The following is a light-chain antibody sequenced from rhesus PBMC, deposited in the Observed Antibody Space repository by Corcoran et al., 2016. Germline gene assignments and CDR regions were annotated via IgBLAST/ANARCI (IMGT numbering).Light chain of an antibody. CDR1: QSVSRY. CDR3: LQSSNWPLT. J-gene: IGKJ4*01. V-gene: IGKV3-24*04. CDR2: GTS. Sequence: EIVMTQSPATLALSPGERATLSCRASQSVSRYLAWSQQKPGQDPRLLLSGTSSRSTGIPDRVSGSGSGTEVTLTISSLEPEDVGVYFCLQSSNWPLTFGGGTKVEIK.